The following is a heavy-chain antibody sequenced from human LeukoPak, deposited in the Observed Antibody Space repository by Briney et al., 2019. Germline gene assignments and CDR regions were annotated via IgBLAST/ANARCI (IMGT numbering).Heavy chain of an antibody. CDR2: ISTNNGDT. CDR1: GYTFTNHG. V-gene: IGHV1-18*01. J-gene: IGHJ4*02. D-gene: IGHD3-3*01. Sequence: ASVKVSCKASGYTFTNHGISWMRQAPGQGLEWMGWISTNNGDTNYVQKFQGRVTMTTDTSTTTAYMELKSLTSDDPAVYYCARDLEFPDYWGQGTLVTVSS. CDR3: ARDLEFPDY.